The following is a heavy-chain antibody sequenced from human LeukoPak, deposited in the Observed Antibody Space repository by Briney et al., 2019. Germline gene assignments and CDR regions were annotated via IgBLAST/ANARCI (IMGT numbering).Heavy chain of an antibody. V-gene: IGHV3-48*04. CDR2: ISSSGTTI. D-gene: IGHD2-21*02. CDR1: GFTFSSYS. CDR3: ARDPLGIVTGGLGY. J-gene: IGHJ4*02. Sequence: PGGSLRLSCAASGFTFSSYSMNWVRQAPGKGLEWVSYISSSGTTIYYADSVRGRFTISRDNAKNSLYLQMNSLRAEDTAVYYCARDPLGIVTGGLGYWGQGTLVTVSS.